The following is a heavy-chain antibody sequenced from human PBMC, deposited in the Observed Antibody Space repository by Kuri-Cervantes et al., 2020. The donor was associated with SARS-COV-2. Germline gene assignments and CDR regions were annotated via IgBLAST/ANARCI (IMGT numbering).Heavy chain of an antibody. CDR1: GGTFSSYA. Sequence: SVKVSCKASGGTFSSYAISWVRQAPGQGLEWMGRIIPIFGTANYAQKFQGRVTITADESTSTAYMELSSLRSEDTAVYCCAREQPDATFFDYWGQGTLVTVSS. D-gene: IGHD6-13*01. J-gene: IGHJ4*02. CDR2: IIPIFGTA. V-gene: IGHV1-69*13. CDR3: AREQPDATFFDY.